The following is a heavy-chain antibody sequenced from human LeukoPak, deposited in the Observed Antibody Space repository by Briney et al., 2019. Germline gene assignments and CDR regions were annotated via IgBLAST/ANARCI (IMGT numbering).Heavy chain of an antibody. Sequence: GASVKVSCKASGYTFTSYGISWVRQAPGQGLEWMGWISAYNGNTNYAQKLRGRVTMTTDISTSTAYMELRSLRSDDTAVYYCARDLRTAWIQLWSLAYGMDVWGQGTTVTVSS. CDR3: ARDLRTAWIQLWSLAYGMDV. D-gene: IGHD5-18*01. CDR2: ISAYNGNT. CDR1: GYTFTSYG. V-gene: IGHV1-18*01. J-gene: IGHJ6*02.